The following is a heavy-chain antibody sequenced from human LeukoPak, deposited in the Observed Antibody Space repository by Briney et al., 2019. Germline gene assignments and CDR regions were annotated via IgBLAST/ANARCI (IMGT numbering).Heavy chain of an antibody. CDR2: MNPDGSTT. CDR3: ARVLSGSWDWFDP. CDR1: GFTFSRYW. V-gene: IGHV3-74*01. D-gene: IGHD3-22*01. J-gene: IGHJ5*02. Sequence: PGQCLRLSCAASGFTFSRYWIHWVRQAPGKGLEWVSGMNPDGSTTTYADSVKGRFTITRENAKNTVYLQMNSLRAEDTAVYYCARVLSGSWDWFDPWGQGTLVTVSS.